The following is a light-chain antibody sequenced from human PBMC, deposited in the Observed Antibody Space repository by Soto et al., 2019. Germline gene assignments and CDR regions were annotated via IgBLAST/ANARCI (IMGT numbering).Light chain of an antibody. V-gene: IGLV2-14*01. Sequence: QSALTQPASVSGSPGESITLSCTGTSSDVGAYNFVSWYQQDPGKAPKLMIYDVSSRPSGVSNRFSGSKSGHTASLTISGLQAEDEADYYCSSYTSSSTYVFGTGTKVTVL. J-gene: IGLJ1*01. CDR3: SSYTSSSTYV. CDR2: DVS. CDR1: SSDVGAYNF.